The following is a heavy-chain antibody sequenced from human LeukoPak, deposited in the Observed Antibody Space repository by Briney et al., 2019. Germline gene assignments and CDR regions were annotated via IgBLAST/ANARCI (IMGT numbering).Heavy chain of an antibody. V-gene: IGHV1-18*01. Sequence: GASVKVSCTASGYTFTSYGISWVRQAPGQGLEWMGWISAYNGNTNYAQKLQGRVTMTTDTSTSTAYMELRSLRSDDTAVYYCARSLRGSSTSSPASFFGIWGQGTMVTVSS. J-gene: IGHJ3*02. CDR1: GYTFTSYG. CDR3: ARSLRGSSTSSPASFFGI. D-gene: IGHD2-2*01. CDR2: ISAYNGNT.